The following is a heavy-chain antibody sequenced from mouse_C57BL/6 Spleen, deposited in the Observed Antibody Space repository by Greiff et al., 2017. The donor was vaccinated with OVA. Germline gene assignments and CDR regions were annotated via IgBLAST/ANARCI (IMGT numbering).Heavy chain of an antibody. V-gene: IGHV5-6*01. CDR1: GFTFSSYG. CDR2: ISSGGSYT. CDR3: ARHEGYGTPYYFDY. J-gene: IGHJ2*01. Sequence: EVQLVESGGDLVKPGGSLKLSCAASGFTFSSYGMSWVRQTPDKRLEWVATISSGGSYTYYPDSVKGRFTISRDNAKNTLYLQMSSLKSEDTAMYYCARHEGYGTPYYFDYWGQGTTLTVSS. D-gene: IGHD1-1*01.